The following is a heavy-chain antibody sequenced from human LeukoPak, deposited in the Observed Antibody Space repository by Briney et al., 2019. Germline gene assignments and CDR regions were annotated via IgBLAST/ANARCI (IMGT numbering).Heavy chain of an antibody. CDR1: GYTFTNYY. CDR2: ISPSGSST. Sequence: ASVKVSCKASGYTFTNYYMHWVRQAPGQGLEWMGIISPSGSSTTYAQKVQGRVTMTRDMSTTTVYMELSSLRSEDAAVYYCARGSSRSPRDAFDIWGQGTMVSVSS. J-gene: IGHJ3*02. CDR3: ARGSSRSPRDAFDI. V-gene: IGHV1-46*01.